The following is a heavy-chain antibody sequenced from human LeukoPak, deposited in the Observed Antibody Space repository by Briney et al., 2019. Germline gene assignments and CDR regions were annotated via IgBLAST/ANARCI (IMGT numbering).Heavy chain of an antibody. CDR1: GFTFSSYS. Sequence: MTGGSLRLSCAASGFTFSSYSFNWVRQAPGKGLKWVSSISGSGDYISYADSVKGRFTISRDNAKNSLSLQMNSLRAEDTAVYYCARDSHYGDYEFDLWGQGTLVSVSS. D-gene: IGHD4-17*01. CDR2: ISGSGDYI. J-gene: IGHJ5*02. V-gene: IGHV3-21*01. CDR3: ARDSHYGDYEFDL.